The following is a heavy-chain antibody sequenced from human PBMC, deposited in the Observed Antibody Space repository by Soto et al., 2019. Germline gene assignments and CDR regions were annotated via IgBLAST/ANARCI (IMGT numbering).Heavy chain of an antibody. CDR1: GASMSSGGYY. V-gene: IGHV4-31*03. CDR2: IYYSGST. Sequence: QVQLQESGPGLVKPSQTLSLTCTVSGASMSSGGYYWTWFRHSPGKGLGWIGYIYYSGSTYYNPSLESRVAISLDTYRSQFSLTLHSVTAADTAIYYCARDRHNNFFDPWGQGTLVTVSS. D-gene: IGHD6-6*01. J-gene: IGHJ5*02. CDR3: ARDRHNNFFDP.